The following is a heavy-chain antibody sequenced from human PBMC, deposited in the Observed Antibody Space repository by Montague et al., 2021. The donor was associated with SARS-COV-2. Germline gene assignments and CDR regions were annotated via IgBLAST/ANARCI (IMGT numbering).Heavy chain of an antibody. Sequence: SLRFSCAAAGFTFSSYAMHWVRQAPGKGLEWVAGLSYDGDNKYYADSMKGRLTISRDNSKNTLYLQMNSLRAEDAAVYYCARDWGEVGSGWYTGLDYWGQGTLVTVSS. CDR2: LSYDGDNK. CDR1: GFTFSSYA. CDR3: ARDWGEVGSGWYTGLDY. J-gene: IGHJ4*02. V-gene: IGHV3-30*04. D-gene: IGHD6-19*01.